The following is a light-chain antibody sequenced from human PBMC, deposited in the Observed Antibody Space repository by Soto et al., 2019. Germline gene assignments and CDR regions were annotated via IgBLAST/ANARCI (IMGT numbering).Light chain of an antibody. J-gene: IGKJ1*01. V-gene: IGKV4-1*01. Sequence: DIVMTESPDWRAVALGERGTINCRSSPSVLYNSNNKNYLAWYQQKPGQPPKLLIYWASTRESGVPDRFSGSGSGTAFTLTISSLQAEDVAVYYCQQYYSAPPTFGQGTKVDIK. CDR1: PSVLYNSNNKNY. CDR2: WAS. CDR3: QQYYSAPPT.